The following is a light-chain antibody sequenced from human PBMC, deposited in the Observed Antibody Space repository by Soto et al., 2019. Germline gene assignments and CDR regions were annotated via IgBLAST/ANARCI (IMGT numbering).Light chain of an antibody. CDR2: TVS. Sequence: DIQMTQSPSSVSASVGGRVTITCRASQGINSWLAWYQQKPGKPTNLLTYTVSTLQSGVPSRFIGSGSETDITLTISSLQPEDSATYYGQEADSFPFAFGPGTTVII. CDR1: QGINSW. V-gene: IGKV1-12*01. CDR3: QEADSFPFA. J-gene: IGKJ3*01.